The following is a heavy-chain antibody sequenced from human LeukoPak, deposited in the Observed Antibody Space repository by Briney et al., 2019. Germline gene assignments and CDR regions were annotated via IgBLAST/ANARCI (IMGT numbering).Heavy chain of an antibody. D-gene: IGHD1-26*01. CDR3: ARIVGATDY. CDR2: IYYSGST. J-gene: IGHJ4*02. V-gene: IGHV4-39*07. CDR1: GGSISSSSYY. Sequence: SETLSLTCTVSGGSISSSSYYWGWIRQPPGKGLEWIGSIYYSGSTYYNPSLKSRVTISVDTSKNQFSLKLSSVTAADTAVYSCARIVGATDYWGQGTLVTVSS.